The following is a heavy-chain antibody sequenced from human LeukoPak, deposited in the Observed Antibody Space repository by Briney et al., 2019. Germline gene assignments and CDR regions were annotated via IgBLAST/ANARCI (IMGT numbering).Heavy chain of an antibody. Sequence: SVKVSCKASGGTFSSYAISWVRQAPGQGLEWMGGIIPIFGTANYAQKFQGRVTITTDESTSTAYMELSSLRSEDTAAYYCASSGSGWYGWFDPWGQGTLVTVSS. CDR1: GGTFSSYA. J-gene: IGHJ5*02. D-gene: IGHD6-19*01. CDR2: IIPIFGTA. V-gene: IGHV1-69*05. CDR3: ASSGSGWYGWFDP.